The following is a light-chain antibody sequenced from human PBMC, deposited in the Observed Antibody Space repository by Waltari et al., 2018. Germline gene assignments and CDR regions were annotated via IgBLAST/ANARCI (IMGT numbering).Light chain of an antibody. CDR3: SSYTSSSTEV. J-gene: IGLJ2*01. V-gene: IGLV2-14*01. Sequence: QSALTQPASVSGSPGQPITISCTGTSSDVGGYNSVSWYPQHPGKAPKLMIYDVSKRPSGVSNRFSGSKSGNTASLTISGLQAEDEADYYCSSYTSSSTEVFGGGTKLTVL. CDR2: DVS. CDR1: SSDVGGYNS.